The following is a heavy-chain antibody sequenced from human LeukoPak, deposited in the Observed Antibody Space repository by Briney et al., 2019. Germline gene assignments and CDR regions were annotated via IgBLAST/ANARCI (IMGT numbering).Heavy chain of an antibody. J-gene: IGHJ6*02. D-gene: IGHD5-24*01. V-gene: IGHV3-21*01. CDR3: ARDLYNPTRNGMDV. CDR1: GFTFSSCS. CDR2: ISSSSSYI. Sequence: PGGSLRLSCAASGFTFSSCSMNWVRQAPGKGLEWVSSISSSSSYIYYADSVKGRFTISRDNAKNSLYLQMNSLRAEDTAVYYCARDLYNPTRNGMDVWGQGTTVTVSS.